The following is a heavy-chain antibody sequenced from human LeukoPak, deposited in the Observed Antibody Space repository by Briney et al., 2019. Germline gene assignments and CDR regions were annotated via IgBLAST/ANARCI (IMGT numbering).Heavy chain of an antibody. Sequence: SETLSLTCTVSGGSISSYYWSWIRQPPGKGLEWIGYIHYSGSTNYNPSLKSRVTISVDTSKNQFSLKLSSVTAADTAVYYCARGTYGDSSDYVGQGTLVTVSS. CDR3: ARGTYGDSSDY. CDR1: GGSISSYY. CDR2: IHYSGST. D-gene: IGHD4-17*01. V-gene: IGHV4-59*01. J-gene: IGHJ4*02.